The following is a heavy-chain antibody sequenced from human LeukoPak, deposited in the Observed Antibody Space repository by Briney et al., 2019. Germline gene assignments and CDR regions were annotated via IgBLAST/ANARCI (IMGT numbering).Heavy chain of an antibody. CDR1: GFTVSSNY. J-gene: IGHJ6*02. D-gene: IGHD2-2*01. CDR2: IYHSGST. V-gene: IGHV4-4*02. CDR3: ARFCGSTSWHSGYYYGIDV. Sequence: PGGSLRLSCAASGFTVSSNYMSWVRQPPGKGLEWIGEIYHSGSTNYNPSLESRVTVSVDKSKNQFSLDLSSVTAADTAVYYCARFCGSTSWHSGYYYGIDVWGQGTTVTVSS.